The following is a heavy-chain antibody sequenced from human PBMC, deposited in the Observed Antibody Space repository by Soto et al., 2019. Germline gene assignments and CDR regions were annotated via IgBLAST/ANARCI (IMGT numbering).Heavy chain of an antibody. CDR1: GGSFSGYY. D-gene: IGHD2-8*02. Sequence: ASETRSLTCAVYGGSFSGYYWTWIRQPPGTGLEWIGEINHSGSTNYNPSLKSRVTISVDTSKNQFSLKLTSVTAADTAVYYCARDKITGLFDYWGQGTLVTVSS. CDR3: ARDKITGLFDY. CDR2: INHSGST. V-gene: IGHV4-34*01. J-gene: IGHJ4*02.